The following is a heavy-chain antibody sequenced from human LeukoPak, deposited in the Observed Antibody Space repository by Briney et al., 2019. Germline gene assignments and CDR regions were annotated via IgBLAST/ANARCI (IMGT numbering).Heavy chain of an antibody. J-gene: IGHJ4*02. Sequence: GGSLRLSCAASGFTFSSYSMNWVRQAPGKGLEWVSSISSSSNYIYYADSMKGRFTISRDNSKNTLFLQMNSLRDEDTAVYYCAKHYYDSSGTPRYFDYWGQGTLVTVSS. CDR3: AKHYYDSSGTPRYFDY. D-gene: IGHD3-22*01. CDR2: ISSSSNYI. CDR1: GFTFSSYS. V-gene: IGHV3-21*04.